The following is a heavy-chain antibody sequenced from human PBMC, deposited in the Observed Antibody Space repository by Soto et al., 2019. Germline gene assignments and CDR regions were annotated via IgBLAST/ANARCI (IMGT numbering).Heavy chain of an antibody. CDR2: ISESGDRA. Sequence: ERLLLDSGGDLVQSGGSLRLSCAASGFTFSNVVMSWVRQASGKGPEWVSSISESGDRADYADSVKGRFTISRDNSKNTLYLQMNSLRAEDTAIYYCARGGTTTRTTPTRGLDPWGQGTLVTVSS. J-gene: IGHJ5*02. CDR1: GFTFSNVV. V-gene: IGHV3-23*01. D-gene: IGHD3-16*01. CDR3: ARGGTTTRTTPTRGLDP.